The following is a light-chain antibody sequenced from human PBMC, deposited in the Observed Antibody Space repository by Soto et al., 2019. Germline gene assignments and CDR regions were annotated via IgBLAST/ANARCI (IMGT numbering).Light chain of an antibody. J-gene: IGKJ1*01. CDR3: QQSYSTLRT. CDR1: QNINSY. V-gene: IGKV1-39*01. CDR2: AAS. Sequence: DIQMTQSPPSLSASVGDRVTITCRASQNINSYLNWYQQKPGKAPTVLIYAASSLQSGVPSRFSGGGSGTDFTLTISSLQPEDFATYYCQQSYSTLRTFGQGTKVEIK.